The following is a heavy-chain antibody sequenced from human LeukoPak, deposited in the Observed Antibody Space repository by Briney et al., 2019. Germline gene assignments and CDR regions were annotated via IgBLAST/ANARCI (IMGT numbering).Heavy chain of an antibody. Sequence: GASVKVSCKASGYTFTSYYMHWVRQAPGQGLEWMGIINPSGGSTSYVQKFQGRVTMTRDTSTSTVYMELSSLRSEDTAVYYCARDPEDSYGLDRGGYWGQGTLVTVSS. D-gene: IGHD5-18*01. J-gene: IGHJ4*02. CDR1: GYTFTSYY. CDR3: ARDPEDSYGLDRGGY. V-gene: IGHV1-46*01. CDR2: INPSGGST.